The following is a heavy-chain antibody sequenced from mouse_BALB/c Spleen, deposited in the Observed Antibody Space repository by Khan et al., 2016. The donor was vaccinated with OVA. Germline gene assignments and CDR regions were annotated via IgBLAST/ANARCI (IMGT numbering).Heavy chain of an antibody. CDR3: ASHLTGSFAY. CDR2: INSDGYYT. CDR1: GFTFSAYG. Sequence: EVKLVESGGDLVRPGGSLKLSCAASGFTFSAYGMPWVRQSPDKRLEWVATINSDGYYTYSPDSLKGRFIISRDNAKNTLYLQMRSLKSEDTAMYYCASHLTGSFAYWGQGTLVTVSA. D-gene: IGHD4-1*01. V-gene: IGHV5-6*01. J-gene: IGHJ3*01.